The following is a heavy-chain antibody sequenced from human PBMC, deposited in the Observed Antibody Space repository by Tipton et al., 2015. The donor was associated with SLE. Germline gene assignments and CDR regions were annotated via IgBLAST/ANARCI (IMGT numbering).Heavy chain of an antibody. CDR2: INHSATT. D-gene: IGHD3-22*01. Sequence: TLSLTCAVYGVSFSGYYWSWIRQPPGKGLEWIGEINHSATTNHNPSLKSRVTISVDTSKKQVSLKLSSVTAADTAVYYCARGYYYDSSGYYPFDYWGQGTLVTVSS. CDR1: GVSFSGYY. CDR3: ARGYYYDSSGYYPFDY. V-gene: IGHV4-34*01. J-gene: IGHJ4*02.